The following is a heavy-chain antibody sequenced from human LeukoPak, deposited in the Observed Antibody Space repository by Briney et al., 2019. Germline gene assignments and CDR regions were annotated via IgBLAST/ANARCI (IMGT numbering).Heavy chain of an antibody. V-gene: IGHV1-2*02. CDR1: GYTFTGYY. CDR2: INPNSGGT. Sequence: ASVKVSCKASGYTFTGYYMHWVRQAPGQGLEWMGWINPNSGGTNYAQKFQGRVTMTRDTSISTAYMELSRLRSDDTAVYYCARYGIQRGPGGGYSFVYWGQGTLVTGSS. CDR3: ARYGIQRGPGGGYSFVY. J-gene: IGHJ4*02. D-gene: IGHD5-18*01.